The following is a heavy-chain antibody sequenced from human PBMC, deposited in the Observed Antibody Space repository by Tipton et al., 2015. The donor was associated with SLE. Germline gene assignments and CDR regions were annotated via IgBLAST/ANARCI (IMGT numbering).Heavy chain of an antibody. CDR1: GGSISSYY. CDR3: ARALVATIPFDY. V-gene: IGHV4-59*12. D-gene: IGHD5-12*01. Sequence: TLSLTCTVSGGSISSYYWSWIRQPPGKGLEWIGYIYYSGSTNYSGSTKYKPSLKSRVTISVDTSKNQFSLKLSSVTAADTAVYYCARALVATIPFDYWGQGTLVTVSS. J-gene: IGHJ4*02. CDR2: IYYSGSTNYSGST.